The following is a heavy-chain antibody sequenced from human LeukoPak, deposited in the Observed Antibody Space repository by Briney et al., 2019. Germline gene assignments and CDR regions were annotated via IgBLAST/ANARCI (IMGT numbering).Heavy chain of an antibody. J-gene: IGHJ5*02. CDR3: VYGDYGVWFDP. CDR1: GGSFSGYY. Sequence: PSETLSLTYAVYGGSFSGYYWSWIRQPPGKGLEWIGEINHSGSTNYNPSLKSRVTISVDTSKNQFSLKLTSVTAADTAVYYCVYGDYGVWFDPWGQGTLATVSS. CDR2: INHSGST. V-gene: IGHV4-34*01. D-gene: IGHD4-17*01.